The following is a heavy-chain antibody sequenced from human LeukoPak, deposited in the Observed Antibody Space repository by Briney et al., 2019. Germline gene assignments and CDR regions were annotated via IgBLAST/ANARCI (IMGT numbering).Heavy chain of an antibody. Sequence: GASVKVSCKASGYTFTSYYMHWMRQAPGQGLEWMGIINPSGGSTSYAQKFQGRVTMTRDTSTSTVYMELSSLRSEDTAVYYCARDRYYYGSGSYYNVPDFYYYYYYMDVWGKGTTVTISS. J-gene: IGHJ6*03. D-gene: IGHD3-10*01. CDR3: ARDRYYYGSGSYYNVPDFYYYYYYMDV. CDR2: INPSGGST. V-gene: IGHV1-46*01. CDR1: GYTFTSYY.